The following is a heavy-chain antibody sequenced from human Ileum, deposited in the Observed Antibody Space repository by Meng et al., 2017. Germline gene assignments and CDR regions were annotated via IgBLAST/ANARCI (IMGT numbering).Heavy chain of an antibody. CDR1: GGSISRGFYH. CDR2: IYYSGTI. J-gene: IGHJ5*02. Sequence: QVQLQESRPGLVKPSQTLSLTCTVSGGSISRGFYHWNWIRQHPGKGLEWIGSIYYSGTIYYNPSLKSRVTISLDTSKNQFSLNLSSVTAADTAVYYCARDRFSSGSSNWFDPWGQGTLVTVSS. V-gene: IGHV4-31*03. CDR3: ARDRFSSGSSNWFDP. D-gene: IGHD3-10*01.